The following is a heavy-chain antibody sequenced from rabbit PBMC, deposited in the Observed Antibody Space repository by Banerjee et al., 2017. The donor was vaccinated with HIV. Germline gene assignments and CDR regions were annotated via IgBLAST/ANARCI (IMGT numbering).Heavy chain of an antibody. V-gene: IGHV1S40*01. J-gene: IGHJ3*01. CDR3: ARVPFYADYAASGYATIDYGLDL. CDR1: GFDFSSYW. CDR2: IYTGSIGTT. Sequence: QSLEESGGDLVKPGASLTLTCTASGFDFSSYWMCWVRQARQAPGKGLEWIACIYTGSIGTTYYASWAKGRFTISKTSSTTVTLQMTSLTAADTATYFCARVPFYADYAASGYATIDYGLDLWGQGTLVTVS. D-gene: IGHD6-1*01.